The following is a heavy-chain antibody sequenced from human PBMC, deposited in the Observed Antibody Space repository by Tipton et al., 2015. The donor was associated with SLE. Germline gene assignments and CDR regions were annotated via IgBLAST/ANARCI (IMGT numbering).Heavy chain of an antibody. CDR3: ARALPGAVMVRGVDFDY. V-gene: IGHV1-18*04. CDR2: ISAYNGNT. Sequence: QLVQSGAEVKKPGASVKVSCKASGYTFTGYYMHWVRQAPGQGLEWMGWISAYNGNTNYAQKLQGRVTMTTDTSTSTAYMELRSLRSDDTAVYYCARALPGAVMVRGVDFDYWGQGTLVTVSS. D-gene: IGHD3-10*01. CDR1: GYTFTGYY. J-gene: IGHJ4*02.